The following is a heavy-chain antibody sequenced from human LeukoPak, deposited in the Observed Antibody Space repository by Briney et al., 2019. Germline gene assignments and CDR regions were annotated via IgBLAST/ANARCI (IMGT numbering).Heavy chain of an antibody. CDR2: ISSSSSYI. V-gene: IGHV3-21*01. J-gene: IGHJ6*03. CDR3: AREPAAGPYYYYMDV. Sequence: GGSLRLSCAASGFTFSSYSMNWVRQAPGKGLEWVSSISSSSSYIYYADSVKGRFTISRDNAKNSLYLQMNSLRAEDTAVYYCAREPAAGPYYYYMDVWGKGTTVPVSS. D-gene: IGHD6-13*01. CDR1: GFTFSSYS.